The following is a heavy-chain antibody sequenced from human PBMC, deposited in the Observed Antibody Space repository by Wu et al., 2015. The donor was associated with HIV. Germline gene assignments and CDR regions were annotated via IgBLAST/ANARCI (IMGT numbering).Heavy chain of an antibody. J-gene: IGHJ4*02. CDR3: ATCGGDCYDSSGYYRFDY. CDR1: GGTFSSYA. CDR2: IIPIFGTA. D-gene: IGHD3-22*01. V-gene: IGHV1-69*13. Sequence: QVQLVQSGAEVKKPGSSVKVSCKASGGTFSSYAISWVRQAPGQGLEWMGRIIPIFGTANYAQKFQGRVTITADESTSTAYMELSSLRSEDTAVYYCATCGGDCYDSSGYYRFDYWGQGTLVTVSS.